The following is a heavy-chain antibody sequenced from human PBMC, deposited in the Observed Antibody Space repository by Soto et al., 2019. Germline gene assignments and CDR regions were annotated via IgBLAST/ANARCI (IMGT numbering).Heavy chain of an antibody. CDR3: ARVVPGAEAWFGP. J-gene: IGHJ5*02. V-gene: IGHV1-18*01. CDR1: GYTFSNYG. D-gene: IGHD2-2*01. Sequence: ASVKVSCKTSGYTFSNYGITWVRQAPGQPLEWLGWISLYSDGTNYAQKFQGRVSMTTDTSTTTAYMELRSLRSDDTAVYYCARVVPGAEAWFGPWEQGTLVTVCS. CDR2: ISLYSDGT.